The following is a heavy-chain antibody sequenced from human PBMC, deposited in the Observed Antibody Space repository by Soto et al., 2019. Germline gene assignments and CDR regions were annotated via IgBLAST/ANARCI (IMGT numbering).Heavy chain of an antibody. V-gene: IGHV4-30-2*01. CDR2: IYHSGST. CDR1: GGSISSGGYS. D-gene: IGHD6-6*01. CDR3: ARGLSIAARPDWFDP. Sequence: PSETLSLTCAVSGGSISSGGYSWSWIRQPPGKGLEWIGYIYHSGSTYYNPSLKSRVTISVDRSKNQFSLKLSSVTAADTAVYYCARGLSIAARPDWFDPWGQGTLVTVSS. J-gene: IGHJ5*02.